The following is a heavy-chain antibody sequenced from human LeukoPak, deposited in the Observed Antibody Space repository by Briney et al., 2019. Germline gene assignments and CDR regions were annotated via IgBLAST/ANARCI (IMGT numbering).Heavy chain of an antibody. CDR1: GFIFTDHW. Sequence: GGSLRLSCVASGFIFTDHWMSGVRQAPGKGLDWVANIKEDESAKFYADSVRGRFTISRDNAKNSVYLEMNNLRVEDTSVYYCARAVDVADYWGRGTLVTVSS. D-gene: IGHD3-16*01. CDR3: ARAVDVADY. V-gene: IGHV3-7*01. J-gene: IGHJ4*02. CDR2: IKEDESAK.